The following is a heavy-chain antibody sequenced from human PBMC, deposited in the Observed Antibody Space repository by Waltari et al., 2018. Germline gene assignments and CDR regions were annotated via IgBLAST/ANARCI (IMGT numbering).Heavy chain of an antibody. CDR1: GFIFDDFA. D-gene: IGHD3-10*01. V-gene: IGHV3-9*01. Sequence: EVQLVESGGDLVQPGRSLRLTCEVSGFIFDDFAMHWVRQRPGKGLEWVAGISWNSRSIGYADSVKGRFTISRDNPRNSLYLKMDNLRPEDTAIYFCAKEAEHGAYGRSYFDSWGQGALVTVSS. J-gene: IGHJ4*02. CDR2: ISWNSRSI. CDR3: AKEAEHGAYGRSYFDS.